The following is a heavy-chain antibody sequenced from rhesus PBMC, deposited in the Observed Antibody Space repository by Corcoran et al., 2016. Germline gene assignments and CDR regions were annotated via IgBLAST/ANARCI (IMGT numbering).Heavy chain of an antibody. V-gene: IGHV2S1*01. D-gene: IGHD3-9*01. CDR3: ARVRRVYEDDYGYYYSYFDY. Sequence: QVTLKGSGPALVKPTQTLTLTCTFSGFSLSTSGMGVGWIRHLPGTALDWLASIYWDDDKYYSTSLKSRLTITKDTSKNQVVLTMTNMDPVDTATYYCARVRRVYEDDYGYYYSYFDYWGQGVLVTVSS. CDR1: GFSLSTSGMG. J-gene: IGHJ4*01. CDR2: IYWDDDK.